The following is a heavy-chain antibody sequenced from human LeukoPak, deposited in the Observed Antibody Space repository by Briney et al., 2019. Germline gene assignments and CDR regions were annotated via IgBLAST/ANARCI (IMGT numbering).Heavy chain of an antibody. CDR3: AKFRTETGLGGFDP. V-gene: IGHV3-21*04. Sequence: GGSLRLSCAASRFTFSSYSMNWVRQAPGKGLGWVSSISSSSSYIYYADSVKGRFTISRDNAKNSLYLQMNSLRAEDTAVYYCAKFRTETGLGGFDPWGQGTLVTVSS. CDR2: ISSSSSYI. D-gene: IGHD1-14*01. CDR1: RFTFSSYS. J-gene: IGHJ5*02.